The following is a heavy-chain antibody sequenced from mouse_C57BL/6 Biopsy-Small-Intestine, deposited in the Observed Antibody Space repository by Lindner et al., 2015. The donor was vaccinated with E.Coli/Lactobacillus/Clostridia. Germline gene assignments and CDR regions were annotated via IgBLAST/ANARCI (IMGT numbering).Heavy chain of an antibody. CDR3: ASPYNWYFDV. CDR1: GYAFSSSW. V-gene: IGHV1-82*01. J-gene: IGHJ1*03. CDR2: IYPGDGDM. D-gene: IGHD2-12*01. Sequence: VQLQESGPELVKPGASVEISCKASGYAFSSSWMHWVKQRPGKGLEWIGRIYPGDGDMNYNGKFKGKATLTADKSSSTAYMQLSSLTSEDSAVYFCASPYNWYFDVWGTGTTVTVSP.